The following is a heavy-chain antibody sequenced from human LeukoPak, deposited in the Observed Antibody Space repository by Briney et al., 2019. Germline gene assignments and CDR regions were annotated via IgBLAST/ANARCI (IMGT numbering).Heavy chain of an antibody. Sequence: PGGSLRLSCAASGFTFSSSWMSWVRQAPGKGLEWVANIKQDGSEKSYVESVRGRFTISRDNAKNSLYLQLNSLRAEDTALYYCARGQYPGYWGQGTLVTVSS. CDR1: GFTFSSSW. D-gene: IGHD2-2*01. CDR2: IKQDGSEK. V-gene: IGHV3-7*03. CDR3: ARGQYPGY. J-gene: IGHJ4*02.